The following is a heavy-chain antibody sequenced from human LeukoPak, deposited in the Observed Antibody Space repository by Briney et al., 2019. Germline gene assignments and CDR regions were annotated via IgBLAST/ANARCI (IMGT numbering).Heavy chain of an antibody. CDR1: GYTFTSNY. CDR3: ARDQEGFDY. V-gene: IGHV1-46*01. Sequence: ASVKVSCKASGYTFTSNYIHWVRQAPGQGLEWMGMIYPRDGSTSYAQKFQGRVTVTRDTSTSAVHMELSGLRSEDTAVYYCARDQEGFDYWGQGTLVTVSS. CDR2: IYPRDGST. J-gene: IGHJ4*02.